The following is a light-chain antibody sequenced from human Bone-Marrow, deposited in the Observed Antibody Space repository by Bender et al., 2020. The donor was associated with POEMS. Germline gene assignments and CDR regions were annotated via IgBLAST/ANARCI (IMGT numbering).Light chain of an antibody. V-gene: IGLV2-23*02. Sequence: QSALTQPASVSGSPGQSITISCTGTSSDVGTYNFVSWYQQHPGKAPRLIIYEVSHRPSGISYRFSASKSGNTASLTISGLQAEDEADYYCCSYAGGSPAVFGGGTQLTVL. J-gene: IGLJ7*01. CDR2: EVS. CDR1: SSDVGTYNF. CDR3: CSYAGGSPAV.